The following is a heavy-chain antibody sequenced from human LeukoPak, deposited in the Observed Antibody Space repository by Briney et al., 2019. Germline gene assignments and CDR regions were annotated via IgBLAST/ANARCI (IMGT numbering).Heavy chain of an antibody. V-gene: IGHV3-21*01. J-gene: IGHJ4*02. CDR2: ISSSSSYI. Sequence: GGSLRLSCAASGFTFSSYSMNWVRQAPGKGPEWVSSISSSSSYIYYADSVKGRFTISRDNAKNSLYLQMNSLRAEDTAVYYCARDIAVAGTSDFDYWGQGTLVTVSS. CDR3: ARDIAVAGTSDFDY. CDR1: GFTFSSYS. D-gene: IGHD6-19*01.